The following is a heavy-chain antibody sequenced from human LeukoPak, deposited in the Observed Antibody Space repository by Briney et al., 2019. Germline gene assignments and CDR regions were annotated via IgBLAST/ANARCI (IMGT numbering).Heavy chain of an antibody. Sequence: PGRSLRLSCAASGFTFSSYAMSWVRQAPGKGLEWVANIKEDGSEKYYLDSVEGRFTISRDNAKSSVYLQMNSLRAEDTAVYYCAGRIFDIWGQGTMVTVSS. CDR1: GFTFSSYA. J-gene: IGHJ3*02. CDR2: IKEDGSEK. CDR3: AGRIFDI. V-gene: IGHV3-7*01.